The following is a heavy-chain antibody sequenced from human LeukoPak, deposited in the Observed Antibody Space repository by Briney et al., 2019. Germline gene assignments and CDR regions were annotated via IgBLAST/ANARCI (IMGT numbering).Heavy chain of an antibody. J-gene: IGHJ4*02. CDR3: ARGIPGYFNTSGYYYDY. V-gene: IGHV4-38-2*02. D-gene: IGHD3-22*01. CDR1: GYSISSGYY. CDR2: IYHSGNT. Sequence: SETLSLTCTVSGYSISSGYYWGWIRQPPGKGLEWIANIYHSGNTYYNPSLKSRVTISVDKSRNQFSLRLSSVTAADTAVYYCARGIPGYFNTSGYYYDYWGQGTLVTVSS.